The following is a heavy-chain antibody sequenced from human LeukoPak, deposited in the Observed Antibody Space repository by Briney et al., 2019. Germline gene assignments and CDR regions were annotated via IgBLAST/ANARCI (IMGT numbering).Heavy chain of an antibody. D-gene: IGHD1-26*01. J-gene: IGHJ4*02. V-gene: IGHV4-59*08. CDR3: ARGNGIVGAIFDY. CDR2: IYYSGST. CDR1: GGSISSYY. Sequence: PSETLSLTCTVSGGSISSYYWSWIRQPPGKGLEWIGYIYYSGSTHYNPSLKSPVTIPVDTSKNQSSLKLSSVTAADTAVYYCARGNGIVGAIFDYWGQGTLVTVSS.